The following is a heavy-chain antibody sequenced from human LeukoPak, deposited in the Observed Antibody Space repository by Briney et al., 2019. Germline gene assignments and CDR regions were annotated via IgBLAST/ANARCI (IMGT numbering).Heavy chain of an antibody. Sequence: GGSLSLSCVWSGFMFSNYLMCWVREAPGKGLEGVSSISSSSSYIYYADSVKGRFTISRDNDKNSLYLQMNSLRAEDTAVYYCARGRPSINYDSSGRKDAFDTWGQGTMVTVSS. J-gene: IGHJ3*02. CDR1: GFMFSNYL. CDR3: ARGRPSINYDSSGRKDAFDT. D-gene: IGHD3-22*01. V-gene: IGHV3-21*01. CDR2: ISSSSSYI.